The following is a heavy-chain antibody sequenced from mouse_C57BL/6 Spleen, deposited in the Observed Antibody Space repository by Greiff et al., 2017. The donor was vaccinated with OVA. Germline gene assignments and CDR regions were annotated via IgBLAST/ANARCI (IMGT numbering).Heavy chain of an antibody. D-gene: IGHD2-12*01. V-gene: IGHV5-9-1*02. CDR2: ISSGGDYI. CDR3: TREGAYYSRYFDV. J-gene: IGHJ1*03. CDR1: GFTFSSYA. Sequence: DVMLVESGEGLVKPGGSLKLSCAASGFTFSSYAMSWVRQTPEKRLEWVAYISSGGDYIYYADTVKGRFTISRDNARNTLYLQMSSLKSEDTAMYYCTREGAYYSRYFDVWGTGTTVTVSS.